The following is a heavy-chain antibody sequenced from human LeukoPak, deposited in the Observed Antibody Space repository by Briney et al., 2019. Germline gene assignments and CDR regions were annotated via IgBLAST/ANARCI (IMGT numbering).Heavy chain of an antibody. Sequence: SVKVSFKASGGTFSSYAISWVRQAPGQGLEWMGRIIPIFGTANYAQKFQGRVTITTDESTSTAYMELSSLRSEDTAVYYCARGDRDYYDSSGYYEVYWFDPWGQGTLVTVSS. V-gene: IGHV1-69*05. CDR3: ARGDRDYYDSSGYYEVYWFDP. CDR1: GGTFSSYA. J-gene: IGHJ5*02. CDR2: IIPIFGTA. D-gene: IGHD3-22*01.